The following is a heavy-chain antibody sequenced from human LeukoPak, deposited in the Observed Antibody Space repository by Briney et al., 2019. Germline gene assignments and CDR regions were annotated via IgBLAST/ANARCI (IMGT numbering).Heavy chain of an antibody. CDR2: IYYSGST. D-gene: IGHD6-13*01. V-gene: IGHV4-59*01. CDR3: ARQGSSWYDWYFDL. Sequence: PSETLSLTCTVSGGSISSYYWSWIRQPPGKGLEWIGYIYYSGSTNYNPSLTSRVTISVDTSKNQFSLKLSSVTAADTAVYYCARQGSSWYDWYFDLWGRGTLVTVSS. J-gene: IGHJ2*01. CDR1: GGSISSYY.